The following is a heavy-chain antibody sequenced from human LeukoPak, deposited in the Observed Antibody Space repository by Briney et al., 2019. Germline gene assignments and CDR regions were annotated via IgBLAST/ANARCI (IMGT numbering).Heavy chain of an antibody. CDR3: ARTLTTATWDY. CDR1: GYTFTEYY. D-gene: IGHD4-17*01. V-gene: IGHV1-2*02. J-gene: IGHJ4*02. CDR2: ISPYSGAT. Sequence: ASVKVSCKASGYTFTEYYWNRMRQAPGQGLEWMGWISPYSGATHYAQIFQGRVTMTRDTSITTAYMEVSSLRSDDSAVYFCARTLTTATWDYWGQGTLVTVSS.